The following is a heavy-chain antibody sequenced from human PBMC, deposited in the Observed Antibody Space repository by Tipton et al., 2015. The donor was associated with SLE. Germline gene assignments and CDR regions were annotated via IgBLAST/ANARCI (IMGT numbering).Heavy chain of an antibody. D-gene: IGHD6-13*01. CDR3: AREIPGIAAAGGGFDP. V-gene: IGHV4-59*11. CDR2: IYYSGST. Sequence: LRLSCTVSGGSISSHYWSWIRQPPGKGLEWIGYIYYSGSTNYNPSLKSRVTISVDTSKNQFSLKLSSVTAADTAVYYCAREIPGIAAAGGGFDPWGQGTLVTVSS. J-gene: IGHJ5*02. CDR1: GGSISSHY.